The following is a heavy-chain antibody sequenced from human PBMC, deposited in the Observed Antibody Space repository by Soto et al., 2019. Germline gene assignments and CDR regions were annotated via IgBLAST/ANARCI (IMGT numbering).Heavy chain of an antibody. CDR3: ARDLGSTAGDGDYYGMDV. CDR2: IGTAGDT. V-gene: IGHV3-13*01. Sequence: GGSLRLSCAASGFTFSSYDMHWVRQATGKGLEWVSAIGTAGDTYYPGSVKGRFTISRENAKNSLYLQMNSLRAEDTAVYYCARDLGSTAGDGDYYGMDVWGRGTTVTVSS. CDR1: GFTFSSYD. D-gene: IGHD3-16*01. J-gene: IGHJ6*04.